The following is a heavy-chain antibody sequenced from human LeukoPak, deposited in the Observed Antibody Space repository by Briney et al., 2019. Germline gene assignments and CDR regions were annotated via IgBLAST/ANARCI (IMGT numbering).Heavy chain of an antibody. CDR3: ARDSGGDYSDDPSGVDV. V-gene: IGHV3-33*01. CDR2: IWDDGSEK. Sequence: PGGSLRLSCAASGFTFSSYGMHWVRQAPGKGLEWVAVIWDDGSEKYYADSVKGRFSISRDNSKNSLYLQMNSLRGEDTATYYCARDSGGDYSDDPSGVDVWGQGTMVTVSS. J-gene: IGHJ6*02. D-gene: IGHD4-17*01. CDR1: GFTFSSYG.